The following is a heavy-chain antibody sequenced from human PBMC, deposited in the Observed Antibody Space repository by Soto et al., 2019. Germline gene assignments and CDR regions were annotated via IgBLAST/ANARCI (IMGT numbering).Heavy chain of an antibody. D-gene: IGHD3-10*01. CDR3: AKGTSSEFLLSFDD. J-gene: IGHJ4*01. CDR1: GFPPGPFGFSTYA. V-gene: IGHV3-23*01. CDR2: ITGSGSHS. Sequence: EVQLLQSGGGLVQPGGPLGSSVMPPGFPPGPFGFSTYAITWFGQPPGKGLGGVSGITGSGSHSYYADSVKGRFTISRDNSRNTLFLQMDSLRADDTAVYFCAKGTSSEFLLSFDDWGHGTLVTVSS.